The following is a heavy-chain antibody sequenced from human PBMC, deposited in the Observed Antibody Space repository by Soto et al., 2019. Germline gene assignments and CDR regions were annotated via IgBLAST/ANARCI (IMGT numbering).Heavy chain of an antibody. D-gene: IGHD6-6*01. V-gene: IGHV1-69*13. J-gene: IGHJ3*02. CDR2: IIPIFGTA. CDR1: GGTFSSYA. Sequence: ASVKVSCKASGGTFSSYAISWVRQAPGQGLEWMGGIIPIFGTANYAQKFQGRVTITADESTSTAYMELSSLRSEDTAVYYCARGGISSSFGAFDIWGQGTMVTVSS. CDR3: ARGGISSSFGAFDI.